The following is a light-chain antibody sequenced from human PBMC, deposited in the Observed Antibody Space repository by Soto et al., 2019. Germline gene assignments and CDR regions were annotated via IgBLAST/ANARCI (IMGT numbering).Light chain of an antibody. CDR3: CAYGGRSTDV. J-gene: IGLJ1*01. V-gene: IGLV2-23*02. CDR1: SSDVGSYNL. CDR2: EVS. Sequence: QSALTQPDSVSGSPGPSITISCTGTSSDVGSYNLVSWYHQHPGKAPKLMIYEVSKRPSGVSNRFSGSKSANTASLTISGLHDDDEADYYCCAYGGRSTDVFGTGTKLTVL.